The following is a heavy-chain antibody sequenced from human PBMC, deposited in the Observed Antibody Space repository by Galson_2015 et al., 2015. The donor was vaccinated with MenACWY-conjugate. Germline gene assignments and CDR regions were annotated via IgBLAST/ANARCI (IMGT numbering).Heavy chain of an antibody. V-gene: IGHV3-15*07. D-gene: IGHD4-17*01. J-gene: IGHJ4*02. CDR2: VRRNTDGGTT. CDR1: GVTFNNAW. CDR3: GGDFLGN. Sequence: ALRLSCAASGVTFNNAWMHWVRHAPGKGLEWVGLVRRNTDGGTTDYAAPVKGRFTISRDDSKNTLYLQMNSLKIEDTAVYYCGGDFLGNWGQGTLVTVSS.